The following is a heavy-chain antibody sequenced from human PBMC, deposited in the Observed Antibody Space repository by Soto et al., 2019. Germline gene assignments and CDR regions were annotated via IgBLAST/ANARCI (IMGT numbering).Heavy chain of an antibody. CDR2: ISAHNGNT. CDR3: ARGRDGDY. V-gene: IGHV1-18*01. D-gene: IGHD6-6*01. Sequence: QVHLVQSGAEVKKPGASVKVSCKGSGYAFTTYGITWVRQAPGQGLEWMGWISAHNGNTNYAQKHQGRVTVTRHTSTGTAYMQLRSLRSDHTAVYYCARGRDGDYWGQGALVTVSS. J-gene: IGHJ4*02. CDR1: GYAFTTYG.